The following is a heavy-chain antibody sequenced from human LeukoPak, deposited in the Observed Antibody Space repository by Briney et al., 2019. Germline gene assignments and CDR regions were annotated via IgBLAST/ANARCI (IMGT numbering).Heavy chain of an antibody. CDR3: ARCSGGTCDSGAHSFYGMDV. V-gene: IGHV3-21*01. J-gene: IGHJ6*02. Sequence: GASLRLSCAASGYNFSDYSMNWVRQAPGKGLEWVSTINTSSDSIHYAHSVKGRFTITRDNAKNSLYLQVNSLRAEDTAVYYCARCSGGTCDSGAHSFYGMDVWGQGTTVSVSS. CDR1: GYNFSDYS. CDR2: INTSSDSI. D-gene: IGHD2-15*01.